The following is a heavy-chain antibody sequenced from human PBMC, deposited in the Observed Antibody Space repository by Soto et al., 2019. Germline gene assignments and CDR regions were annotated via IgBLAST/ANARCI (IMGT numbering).Heavy chain of an antibody. D-gene: IGHD1-26*01. CDR3: ARGLFSENFYSGGWYFFDS. CDR1: GGSFTGYS. V-gene: IGHV4-34*01. CDR2: INHSGRA. J-gene: IGHJ4*02. Sequence: QVQLQQWGAGLLKPSETLSLTCGVYGGSFTGYSWTWIRQSPRKGLEWIGQINHSGRAIYNPSLKSRITISLLTSHIQFSLDLSSVTAADTAVYYCARGLFSENFYSGGWYFFDSWGQGNLVTVSS.